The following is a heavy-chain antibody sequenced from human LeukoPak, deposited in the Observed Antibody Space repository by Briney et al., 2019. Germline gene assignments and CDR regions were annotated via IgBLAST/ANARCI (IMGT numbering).Heavy chain of an antibody. Sequence: SVKVSCKASGGTFNSHVINWVRQAPGQGLEWMGGIIPIFGTANYKQKFQGRVTITADESTSTAYMELSSLRSEDTAVYYCAKGYYGSGSYGWFDYWGQGTLVTVSS. CDR2: IIPIFGTA. J-gene: IGHJ4*02. CDR3: AKGYYGSGSYGWFDY. CDR1: GGTFNSHV. V-gene: IGHV1-69*13. D-gene: IGHD3-10*01.